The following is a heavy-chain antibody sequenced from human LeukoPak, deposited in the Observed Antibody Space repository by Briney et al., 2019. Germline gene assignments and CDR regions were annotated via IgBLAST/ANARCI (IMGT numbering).Heavy chain of an antibody. D-gene: IGHD6-13*01. CDR2: IYYSGTS. CDR1: GASITSYF. Sequence: PSPTLSLTCPVSGASITSYFWAWIRQPPGKGLECLGYIYYSGTSNSNPSLRSRLTISVATSKNHLSLKLNSVTAADTALYDWARVGFTRRVSAPSVAFDIWGRGTMVTVSS. J-gene: IGHJ3*02. V-gene: IGHV4-59*01. CDR3: ARVGFTRRVSAPSVAFDI.